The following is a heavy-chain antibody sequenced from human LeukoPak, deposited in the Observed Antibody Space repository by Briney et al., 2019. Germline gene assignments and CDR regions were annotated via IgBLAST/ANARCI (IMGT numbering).Heavy chain of an antibody. D-gene: IGHD3-22*01. V-gene: IGHV3-23*01. J-gene: IGHJ4*02. CDR3: AKGVYYYDSSGYYYTYYFDY. CDR2: ISGGGGST. CDR1: GFTFSNYA. Sequence: GGSLRLSCAASGFTFSNYAMGWVRQAPGKGLEWVSGISGGGGSTYYAGSVQGRFTISRDNSKNTLNLQINSLRAEDTAVYYCAKGVYYYDSSGYYYTYYFDYWGQGILVTVSS.